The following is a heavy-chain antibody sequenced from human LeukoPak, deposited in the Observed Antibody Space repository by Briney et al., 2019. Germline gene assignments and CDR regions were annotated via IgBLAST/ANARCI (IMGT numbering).Heavy chain of an antibody. CDR1: GGSISSYY. Sequence: SETLSLTCTVSGGSISSYYWSWIRQPPGKGLEWIGYIYYSGSTNYNPSLKSRVTISVDTSKNQFSLKLSSVTAADTAVYYCATRRRYYDFWSAPDAFDIWGQGTMVTVSS. V-gene: IGHV4-59*12. J-gene: IGHJ3*02. CDR2: IYYSGST. CDR3: ATRRRYYDFWSAPDAFDI. D-gene: IGHD3-3*01.